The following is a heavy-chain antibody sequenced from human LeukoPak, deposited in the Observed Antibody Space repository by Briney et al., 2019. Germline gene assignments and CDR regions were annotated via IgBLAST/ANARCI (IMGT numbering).Heavy chain of an antibody. CDR2: MNPNSGNT. J-gene: IGHJ3*02. Sequence: GASVKVSCKASGYTFTSYDINWVRQATGQGLEWMGWMNPNSGNTGYAQKFQGRVTMTRNTSISTAYMELSSLRSEDTAVYYCAKDIVVVPAASDAFDIWGQGTMVTVSS. D-gene: IGHD2-2*01. CDR3: AKDIVVVPAASDAFDI. V-gene: IGHV1-8*01. CDR1: GYTFTSYD.